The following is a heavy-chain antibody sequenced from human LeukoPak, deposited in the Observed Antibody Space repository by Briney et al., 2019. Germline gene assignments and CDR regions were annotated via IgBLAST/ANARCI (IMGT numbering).Heavy chain of an antibody. CDR2: ISAYNGNT. V-gene: IGHV1-18*01. CDR3: ARVSGVVVAADFDY. CDR1: GYTFTSYG. D-gene: IGHD2-15*01. Sequence: GASVKVSCKASGYTFTSYGISWVRQAPGQGLEWMGWISAYNGNTNYAQKLQGRVTMTTDTSTSTAYMELRSLRSDDTAVYYCARVSGVVVAADFDYWGQGTLVTVSS. J-gene: IGHJ4*02.